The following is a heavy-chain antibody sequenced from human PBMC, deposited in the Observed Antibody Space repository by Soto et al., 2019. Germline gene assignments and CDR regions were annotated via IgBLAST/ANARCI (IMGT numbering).Heavy chain of an antibody. Sequence: EVQLLESGGGLVQPGGSLRLSCAASGFTFSSYAMSWVRQAPGKGLEWVSAISGSGGSTYYADSVKGRFTISRDNYKNTLYLQMNSLGAEDTAVYYCAKTPPAGRRYFQHWGQGPLVTVSS. CDR2: ISGSGGST. J-gene: IGHJ1*01. CDR3: AKTPPAGRRYFQH. D-gene: IGHD6-13*01. V-gene: IGHV3-23*01. CDR1: GFTFSSYA.